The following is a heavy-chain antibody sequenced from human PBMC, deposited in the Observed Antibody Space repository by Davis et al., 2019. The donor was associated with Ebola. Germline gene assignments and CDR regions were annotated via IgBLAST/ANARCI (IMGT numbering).Heavy chain of an antibody. CDR1: GGSFSGYY. Sequence: SETLSLTCAVYGGSFSGYYWSWIRQPPGKGLEWIGEINHSGSTNYNPSLKSRVTISVDTSKNQFSLKLSSVTAADTAVYYCARELDWFDPWGQGTLVTVSS. CDR2: INHSGST. V-gene: IGHV4-34*01. J-gene: IGHJ5*02. CDR3: ARELDWFDP. D-gene: IGHD2-2*03.